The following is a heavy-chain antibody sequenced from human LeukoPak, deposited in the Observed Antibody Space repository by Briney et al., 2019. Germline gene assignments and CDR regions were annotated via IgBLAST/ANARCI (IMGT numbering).Heavy chain of an antibody. D-gene: IGHD6-13*01. V-gene: IGHV3-7*01. CDR3: ARESYSSSWYSPEPLFDY. Sequence: AGGSLRLSCSSSGFTFSSYWMSWVRQAPGKGLEWVANTKQDGSEKYYVDSVKGRFTISRDNAKNSLYLQMNSLRVEDTAVYYCARESYSSSWYSPEPLFDYWGQGTLVTVSS. J-gene: IGHJ4*02. CDR1: GFTFSSYW. CDR2: TKQDGSEK.